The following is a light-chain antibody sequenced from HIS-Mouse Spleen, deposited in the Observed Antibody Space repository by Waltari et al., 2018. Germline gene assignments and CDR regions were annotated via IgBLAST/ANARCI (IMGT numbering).Light chain of an antibody. CDR3: QQLNTYPPT. V-gene: IGKV1-9*01. CDR2: AAS. CDR1: QGLSRY. J-gene: IGKJ1*01. Sequence: DIQLTQSPSFLSASVGDRVTITCRASQGLSRYFAWYQQKPGKAPNVLIYAASTLQSGVPSRFSGSGSGTEFTLTISILQPGDFATCYLQQLNTYPPTFGQGTKVEIK.